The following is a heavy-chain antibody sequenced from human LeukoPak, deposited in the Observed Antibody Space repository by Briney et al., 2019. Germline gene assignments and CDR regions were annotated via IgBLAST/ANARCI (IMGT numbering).Heavy chain of an antibody. CDR3: ARSMVTNYFDH. J-gene: IGHJ4*02. V-gene: IGHV3-48*03. Sequence: PGGSLRLSCAASGFTFSSYEMNWVRQAPGKGLEWVSYFSRSGSNIYYADSVQGRFTISRDNAKNSLYLQMNSLRAEDTAVYYCARSMVTNYFDHWGQGALVAVSS. CDR1: GFTFSSYE. CDR2: FSRSGSNI. D-gene: IGHD4-17*01.